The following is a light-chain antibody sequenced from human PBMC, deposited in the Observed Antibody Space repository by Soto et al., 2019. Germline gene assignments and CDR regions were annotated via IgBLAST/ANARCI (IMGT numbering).Light chain of an antibody. CDR1: QSVNSW. V-gene: IGKV1-12*01. Sequence: DIQMTQSPSSVSASIGDRVTITCRASQSVNSWLAWYQQKPGKAPQLLIYSASTLQSGVPSRFSGSGSATDFTLPISRLQPEDCATYYCQQANSFPYTFGQGTKLEIK. J-gene: IGKJ2*01. CDR3: QQANSFPYT. CDR2: SAS.